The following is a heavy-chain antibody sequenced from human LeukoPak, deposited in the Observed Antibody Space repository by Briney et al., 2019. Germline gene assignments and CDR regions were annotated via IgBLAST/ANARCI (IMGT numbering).Heavy chain of an antibody. CDR3: ARQRYCGAGSCYRAFDL. J-gene: IGHJ3*01. Sequence: GGSLRLSCAVSGFIFRSYEMNWVRQAPGKGLEWLSYISDSGTTIYYAGSVKGRFTMSRDSAENSLYLEMSSLRAEDTAVYYCARQRYCGAGSCYRAFDLWGQGTKVTVSS. CDR2: ISDSGTTI. CDR1: GFIFRSYE. V-gene: IGHV3-48*03. D-gene: IGHD2-15*01.